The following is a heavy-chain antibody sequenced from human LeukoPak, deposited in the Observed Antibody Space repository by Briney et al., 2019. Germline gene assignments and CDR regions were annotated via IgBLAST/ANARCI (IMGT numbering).Heavy chain of an antibody. Sequence: GESLQISCKAIGYSFITFWIGWLRQMPGRGLQWMGIIYPGDSDTRYGPSFQGQVTMSVDKSSRNAYLQGTSLKASDTAMYYCVRHYGSGSYGYLDVWGRDTLVTVPS. D-gene: IGHD3-10*01. CDR1: GYSFITFW. V-gene: IGHV5-51*01. CDR2: IYPGDSDT. CDR3: VRHYGSGSYGYLDV. J-gene: IGHJ2*01.